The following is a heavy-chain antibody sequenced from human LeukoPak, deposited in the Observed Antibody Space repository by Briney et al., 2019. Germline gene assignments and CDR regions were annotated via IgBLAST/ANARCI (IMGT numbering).Heavy chain of an antibody. D-gene: IGHD2-2*01. CDR3: ARDGSGVVPAAMVARGYYYYMDV. CDR2: IIPIFGTA. V-gene: IGHV1-69*05. CDR1: GGTFSSYA. J-gene: IGHJ6*03. Sequence: AASVKVSCKASGGTFSSYAISWVRQAPGQGLERMGGIIPIFGTANYAQKFQGRVTITTDESTSTAYMELSSLRSEDTAVYYCARDGSGVVPAAMVARGYYYYMDVWGKGTTVTVSS.